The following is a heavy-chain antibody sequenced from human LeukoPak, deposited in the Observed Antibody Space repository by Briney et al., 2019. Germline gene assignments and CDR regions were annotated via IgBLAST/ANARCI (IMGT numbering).Heavy chain of an antibody. CDR2: ISSSGSTI. D-gene: IGHD4-17*01. J-gene: IGHJ4*02. V-gene: IGHV3-48*03. CDR3: ARGTGDYGDQFDY. Sequence: GGSLRLSCAASGFTFSSYEMNWVRQAPGKGLEWVSYISSSGSTIYYADSVKGRFTISRDNAKNSLYLQMNSLRAEDTALYYCARGTGDYGDQFDYWGQGTLVTVSS. CDR1: GFTFSSYE.